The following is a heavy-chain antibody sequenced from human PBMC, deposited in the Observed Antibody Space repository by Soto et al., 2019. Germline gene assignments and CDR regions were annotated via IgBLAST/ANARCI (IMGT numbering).Heavy chain of an antibody. J-gene: IGHJ4*02. D-gene: IGHD1-26*01. V-gene: IGHV4-39*01. CDR1: GGSISSSSYY. CDR2: IYYSGGT. Sequence: QLQLQESGPGLVKPSETLSLTCTVSGGSISSSSYYWGWIRQPPGKGLEWIGSIYYSGGTYYNPSLKRRVPLSVATSKNQFSLELSSVTAADPAVYYCARPSGSYLFYFDYWGQGTLVTVSS. CDR3: ARPSGSYLFYFDY.